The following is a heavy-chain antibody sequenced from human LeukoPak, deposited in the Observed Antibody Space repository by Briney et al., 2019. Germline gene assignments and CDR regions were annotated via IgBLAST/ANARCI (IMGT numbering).Heavy chain of an antibody. Sequence: SETLSLTCTVSGGSISSYYWSWIRQPPGKGLEWIGYIYYSGSTNYNPSLKSRVTISVDTSKNQFSLKLSSVTAADTAVYYCARAGYSYGYGFDYWGQGTLVTVSS. CDR1: GGSISSYY. J-gene: IGHJ4*02. CDR3: ARAGYSYGYGFDY. V-gene: IGHV4-59*01. D-gene: IGHD5-18*01. CDR2: IYYSGST.